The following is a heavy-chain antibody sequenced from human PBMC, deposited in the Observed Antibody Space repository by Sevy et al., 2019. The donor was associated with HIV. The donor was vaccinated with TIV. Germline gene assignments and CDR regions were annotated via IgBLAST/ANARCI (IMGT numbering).Heavy chain of an antibody. CDR2: IYYSGST. Sequence: SETLSLTCTVSGGSISSSSYYWGWIRQPPGKGLEWIGSIYYSGSTYYNPSLKSRVTISADTSKNQFSLKLSSVTAADTAVYYCAREHYDFNSDFDYWGQGTLVTVSS. V-gene: IGHV4-39*01. D-gene: IGHD3-3*01. J-gene: IGHJ4*02. CDR3: AREHYDFNSDFDY. CDR1: GGSISSSSYY.